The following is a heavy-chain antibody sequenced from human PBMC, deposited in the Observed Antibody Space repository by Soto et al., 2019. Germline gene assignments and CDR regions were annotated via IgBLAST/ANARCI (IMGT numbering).Heavy chain of an antibody. D-gene: IGHD6-13*01. CDR3: ARDAYSSSYGNPLDY. Sequence: QVQLVQSGAEVKKPGASVKVSCKASGYTFTSYGISWVRQAPGQGLEWMGWISAYNGNTNYAQKLQGRVTMTTDTTTSTAYMELSSLRSDDTAVYYCARDAYSSSYGNPLDYWGQGTLVTVSS. J-gene: IGHJ4*02. CDR2: ISAYNGNT. CDR1: GYTFTSYG. V-gene: IGHV1-18*01.